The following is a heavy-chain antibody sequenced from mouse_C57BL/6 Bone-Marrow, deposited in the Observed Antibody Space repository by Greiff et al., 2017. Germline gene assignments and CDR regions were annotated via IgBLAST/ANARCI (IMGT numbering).Heavy chain of an antibody. V-gene: IGHV3-1*01. D-gene: IGHD2-13*01. CDR3: ARGGDCDEFAY. CDR1: GYSITSGYD. J-gene: IGHJ3*01. Sequence: VQLKESGPGMVKPSQSLSLTCTVTGYSITSGYDWHWIRHFPGNKLEWMGYISYSGSTNYNPSLKSRISITHDTSKNHFFLKLNSVTTEDTATYYCARGGDCDEFAYWGQGTLVTVSA. CDR2: ISYSGST.